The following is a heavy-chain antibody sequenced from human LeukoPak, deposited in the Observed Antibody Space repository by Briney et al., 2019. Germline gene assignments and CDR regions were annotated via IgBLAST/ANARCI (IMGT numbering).Heavy chain of an antibody. Sequence: SGGSLRLSCAASGFTFSSYSMNWVRQAPGKGLEWVSSISSSSYIYYADSVKGRFTISRDNAKNSLYLQMNSLRAEDTAVYYCAREGGIVGAYYFDYWGQGTLVTVSS. V-gene: IGHV3-21*01. D-gene: IGHD1-26*01. CDR1: GFTFSSYS. CDR3: AREGGIVGAYYFDY. J-gene: IGHJ4*02. CDR2: ISSSSYI.